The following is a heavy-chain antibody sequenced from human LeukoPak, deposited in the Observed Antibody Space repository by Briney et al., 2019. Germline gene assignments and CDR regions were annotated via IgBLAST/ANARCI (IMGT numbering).Heavy chain of an antibody. CDR2: IYHSGST. Sequence: SETLSLTCTVSGGSISSHYWSWIRQPPGKGLEWIGEIYHSGSTNYNPSLKSRVTISVDTSKNQFSLKLSSVTAADTAVYYCARPLNGCCGSGYSDWGQGTLVTVSS. D-gene: IGHD3-22*01. J-gene: IGHJ4*01. V-gene: IGHV4-59*11. CDR3: ARPLNGCCGSGYSD. CDR1: GGSISSHY.